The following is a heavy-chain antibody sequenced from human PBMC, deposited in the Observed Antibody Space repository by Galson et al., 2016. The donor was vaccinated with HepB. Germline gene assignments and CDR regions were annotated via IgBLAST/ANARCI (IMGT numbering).Heavy chain of an antibody. CDR2: IYYSGST. V-gene: IGHV4-39*01. D-gene: IGHD6-19*01. J-gene: IGHJ6*03. CDR1: GDSISGTEYY. Sequence: SETLSLTCIVSGDSISGTEYYWGWIRQSPGRGLEWIGSIYYSGSTYYNSSLESRVTISLATSKHQFSLRLSAVTAADTAVYYCATGISVAGKYYYYYMDVWGKGTPVTVSS. CDR3: ATGISVAGKYYYYYMDV.